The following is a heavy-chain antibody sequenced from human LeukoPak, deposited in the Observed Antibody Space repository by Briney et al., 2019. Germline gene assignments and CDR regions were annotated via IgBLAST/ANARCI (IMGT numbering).Heavy chain of an antibody. CDR1: GYTFTSYG. D-gene: IGHD3-3*01. CDR2: ISAYNGNT. J-gene: IGHJ5*02. CDR3: ARARYDFWSGYANWFDP. Sequence: ASVKVSCKASGYTFTSYGISWVRQAPGQGLEWMGWISAYNGNTNYAHKLQGRVTMTTDTSTSTAYMELRSLRSDDTAVYYCARARYDFWSGYANWFDPWGQGTLVTVSS. V-gene: IGHV1-18*01.